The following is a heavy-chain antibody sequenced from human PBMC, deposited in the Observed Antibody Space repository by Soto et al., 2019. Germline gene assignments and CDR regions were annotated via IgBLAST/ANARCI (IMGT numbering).Heavy chain of an antibody. CDR1: GFTFSSYW. V-gene: IGHV3-7*01. CDR3: AKDGGYDSYYYYMDV. J-gene: IGHJ6*03. Sequence: GGSLRLSCAASGFTFSSYWMSWVRQAPGKGLEWVANIKQDGSEKYYVDSVKGRFTISRDNSKNTLYLQMNSLRAEDTAVYYCAKDGGYDSYYYYMDVWGKGTTVTVSS. D-gene: IGHD5-12*01. CDR2: IKQDGSEK.